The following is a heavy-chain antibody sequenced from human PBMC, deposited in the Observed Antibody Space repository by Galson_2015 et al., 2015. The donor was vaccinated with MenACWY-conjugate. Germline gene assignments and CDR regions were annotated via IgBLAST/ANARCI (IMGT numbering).Heavy chain of an antibody. D-gene: IGHD3-16*01. Sequence: PPGKGLEWIGSVYYTGNPDYNPFFQSRVSVSADKSKNQFSLHLNSVTAADTAVYFCARSVPSALGLDVWGHGTTVVVS. CDR2: VYYTGNP. V-gene: IGHV4-39*01. CDR3: ARSVPSALGLDV. J-gene: IGHJ6*02.